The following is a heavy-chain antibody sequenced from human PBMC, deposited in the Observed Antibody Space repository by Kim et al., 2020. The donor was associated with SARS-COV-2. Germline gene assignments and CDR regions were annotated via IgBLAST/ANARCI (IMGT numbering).Heavy chain of an antibody. Sequence: ASVKVSCKVSGYTLTELSMHWVRQAPGKGLEWLGGFDPEDGETIYAQKFQGRVTMTDDTSTDTAYMELSSLRSEDTAVYYCATGVAAAGTPDDYYYYHVMDVWGEGHAVTVYS. V-gene: IGHV1-24*01. D-gene: IGHD6-13*01. J-gene: IGHJ6*02. CDR1: GYTLTELS. CDR3: ATGVAAAGTPDDYYYYHVMDV. CDR2: FDPEDGET.